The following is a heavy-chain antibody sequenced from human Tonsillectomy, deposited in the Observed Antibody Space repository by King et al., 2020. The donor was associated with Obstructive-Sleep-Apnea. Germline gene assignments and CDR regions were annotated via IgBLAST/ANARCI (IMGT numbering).Heavy chain of an antibody. J-gene: IGHJ4*02. Sequence: QLQESGPGLVKPSETLSLTCTVSGGSISSNSYWGWIRQPPGKGLEWIGHIYYSGSTYYNPSLKSRITISVDTSKNQFSLELKSVTAADTAVYYCARADRDIAMGLFDYWGQGTLVTVSS. CDR3: ARADRDIAMGLFDY. CDR2: IYYSGST. V-gene: IGHV4-39*07. CDR1: GGSISSNSY. D-gene: IGHD5-18*01.